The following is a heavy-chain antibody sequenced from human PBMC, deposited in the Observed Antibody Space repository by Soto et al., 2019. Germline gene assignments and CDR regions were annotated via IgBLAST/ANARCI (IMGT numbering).Heavy chain of an antibody. Sequence: EVRLVESGGALVQIGGSLRLSCAASGFIFGDYWMSWIRQAPGKGLEWVANTRRDGGEKNFVDSVKGRFFISRDNAKNPLYLQMTSLRAEDTAVYYCARHHGGCYYFDYWGLGTLVTVSS. CDR1: GFIFGDYW. V-gene: IGHV3-7*05. CDR3: ARHHGGCYYFDY. J-gene: IGHJ4*02. CDR2: TRRDGGEK. D-gene: IGHD1-26*01.